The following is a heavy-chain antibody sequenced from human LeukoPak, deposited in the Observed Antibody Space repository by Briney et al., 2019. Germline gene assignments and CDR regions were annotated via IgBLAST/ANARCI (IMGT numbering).Heavy chain of an antibody. CDR3: ARGRPITMVRGVIITRDPPYDY. D-gene: IGHD3-10*01. CDR1: GGAFSGYY. J-gene: IGHJ4*02. V-gene: IGHV4-34*01. Sequence: KPSETLSLTCAFYGGAFSGYYWSLIRQPPRKGLEWIGGINHSGSTNYNPSLKSRITISVDTSKNQFSLKLSSVTAADTAVYYCARGRPITMVRGVIITRDPPYDYWGQGTLVTVSS. CDR2: INHSGST.